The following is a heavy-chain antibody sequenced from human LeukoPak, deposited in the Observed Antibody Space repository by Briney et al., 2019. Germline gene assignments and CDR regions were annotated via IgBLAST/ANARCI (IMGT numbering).Heavy chain of an antibody. D-gene: IGHD6-13*01. CDR1: GGSISSYY. V-gene: IGHV4-59*01. Sequence: PSETLSLTCTVSGGSISSYYWSWIRQPPGKGLEWIGYIYYSGSTNYNPSLESRVTISVDTSKNQFSLKLSSVTAADTAVYYCARRQYSSSWYFDYWGQGTLVTVSS. CDR3: ARRQYSSSWYFDY. CDR2: IYYSGST. J-gene: IGHJ4*02.